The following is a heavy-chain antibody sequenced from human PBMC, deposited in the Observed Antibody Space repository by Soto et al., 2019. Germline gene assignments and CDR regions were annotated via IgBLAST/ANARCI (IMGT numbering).Heavy chain of an antibody. V-gene: IGHV1-2*02. Sequence: QVQLVQSGAEVKKPGASVKVSCKASGYTFTGYYMHWVRQAPGKGLEWMGWINPNSGGTNYAQKFQGRVTMTRDTSISTAYRELSRLRSEDTAVYYCARDISPAIVGASGGGYWGQGTLVTVSS. CDR1: GYTFTGYY. J-gene: IGHJ4*02. CDR2: INPNSGGT. D-gene: IGHD1-26*01. CDR3: ARDISPAIVGASGGGY.